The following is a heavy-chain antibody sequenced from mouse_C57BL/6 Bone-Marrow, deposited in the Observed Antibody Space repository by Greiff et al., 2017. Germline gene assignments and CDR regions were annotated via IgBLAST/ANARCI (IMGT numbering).Heavy chain of an antibody. J-gene: IGHJ1*03. V-gene: IGHV1-54*01. CDR1: GYAFTNYL. CDR2: INPGSGGT. D-gene: IGHD1-1*01. CDR3: ARWDYGSSYWYFDV. Sequence: QVQLKESGAELVRPGTSVKVSCKASGYAFTNYLIEWVKQRPGQGLEWIGVINPGSGGTNYNEKFKGKATLTADKSSSTAYMQLSSLTSEDSAVYFCARWDYGSSYWYFDVWGTGTTVTVSS.